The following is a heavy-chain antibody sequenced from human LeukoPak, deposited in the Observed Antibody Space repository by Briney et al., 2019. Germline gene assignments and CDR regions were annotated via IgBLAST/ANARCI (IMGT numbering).Heavy chain of an antibody. CDR3: ARSNRADDY. CDR1: GFTFSSYW. D-gene: IGHD1-14*01. V-gene: IGHV3-74*01. Sequence: GGSLRLSCAASGFTFSSYWMHWVRHVPGKGLVWVARINPGGSSITYADSVKGRFTISRDNAKNTLYLQMDSLRAEDTGVYYCARSNRADDYWGQGTLVTASS. CDR2: INPGGSSI. J-gene: IGHJ4*02.